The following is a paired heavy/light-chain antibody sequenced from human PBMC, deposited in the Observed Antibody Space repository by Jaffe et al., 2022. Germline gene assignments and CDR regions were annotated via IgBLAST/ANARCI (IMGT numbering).Heavy chain of an antibody. CDR2: ILYDGSKR. CDR3: ATGGKKEVLTDY. CDR1: GFDFGSHG. V-gene: IGHV3-30*02. J-gene: IGHJ4*02. Sequence: QVQLVESGGGVVQPGESLRLSCVVSGFDFGSHGMHWVRQAPGKGLEWVAFILYDGSKRYYGESVKGRFTVSRDNSKNTLDLQMISLRPEDTGVYYCATGGKKEVLTDYWGQGAPVTVSS.
Light chain of an antibody. Sequence: EIVLTQSPGTLSLSPGERATLSCRASQTIDNWLAWYHQRPGQAPRLLIHGASNRVTGIPDRFRGGGSGTDFTLTINRLDPEDFGVYYCQQYGPSPPYTFGQGTKLQIK. V-gene: IGKV3-20*01. CDR3: QQYGPSPPYT. CDR2: GAS. CDR1: QTIDNW. J-gene: IGKJ2*01.